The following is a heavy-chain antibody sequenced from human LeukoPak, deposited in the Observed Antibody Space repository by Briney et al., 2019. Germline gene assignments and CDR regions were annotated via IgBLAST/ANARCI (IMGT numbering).Heavy chain of an antibody. J-gene: IGHJ4*02. D-gene: IGHD5-12*01. Sequence: SVKVSCKASGGTFSSHAISWVRQAPGQGLEWVGGIIPIFGTTNYAQKFQGRVTTTTDESTSTGYMELRSLRSDDTAVYYCARGDSGYDYGFDNWGQGTLVTVSS. CDR3: ARGDSGYDYGFDN. CDR2: IIPIFGTT. CDR1: GGTFSSHA. V-gene: IGHV1-69*05.